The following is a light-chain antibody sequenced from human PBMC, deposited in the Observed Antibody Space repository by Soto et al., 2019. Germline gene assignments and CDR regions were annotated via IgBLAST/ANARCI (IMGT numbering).Light chain of an antibody. CDR3: QQRGVVEGCT. J-gene: IGKJ3*01. CDR2: DAS. CDR1: QSVSTY. V-gene: IGKV3-11*01. Sequence: EIVLTQSPATLSLSPGERATLSCRASQSVSTYLAWYQQKPGQAPRLLIYDASNRATGIPARFSGSGSGTDFTLTISSLEPEDFAVYDCQQRGVVEGCTVGPGNKVDIK.